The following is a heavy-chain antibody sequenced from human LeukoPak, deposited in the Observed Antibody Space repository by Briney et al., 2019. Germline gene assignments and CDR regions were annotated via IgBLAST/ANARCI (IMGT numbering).Heavy chain of an antibody. D-gene: IGHD3-9*01. CDR1: GFTFSSYS. Sequence: PGGSLRLSCAASGFTFSSYSMNWVRQAPGKGLEWVSSISSSSYIYYADSVKGRFTISRDNVKNSLYLQMNSLRAEDTAVYYCARSQDILTGYLGYWGQGTLVTVSS. CDR2: ISSSSYI. J-gene: IGHJ4*02. V-gene: IGHV3-21*06. CDR3: ARSQDILTGYLGY.